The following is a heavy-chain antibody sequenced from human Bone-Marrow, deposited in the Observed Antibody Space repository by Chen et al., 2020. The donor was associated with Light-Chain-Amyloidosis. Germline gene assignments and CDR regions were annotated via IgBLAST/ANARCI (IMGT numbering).Heavy chain of an antibody. V-gene: IGHV4-39*01. J-gene: IGHJ6*02. CDR3: ARQYCTSTSCFSWGLYYFYGMDV. CDR2: VFYSGST. Sequence: QLQLQESGPGLVKPSETLSLTCIVSGGPIRSGSYYWGWIRQPPWKGLEWIGRVFYSGSTHYNPSLKSRVTISVDTSKNQFSLKLGSVTAADTAVYYCARQYCTSTSCFSWGLYYFYGMDVWGQGTTVTVSS. CDR1: GGPIRSGSYY. D-gene: IGHD2-2*01.